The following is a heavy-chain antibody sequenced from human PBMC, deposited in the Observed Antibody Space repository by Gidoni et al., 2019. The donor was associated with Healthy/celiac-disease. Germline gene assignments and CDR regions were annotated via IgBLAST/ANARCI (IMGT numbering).Heavy chain of an antibody. CDR1: GGSFSGYY. V-gene: IGHV4-34*01. D-gene: IGHD3-10*01. CDR2: INHSGST. Sequence: QVQLQQWGAGLLKPSETLSLTCAVYGGSFSGYYWSWIRQPPGKGLEWIGEINHSGSTNYNPSLKSRVTISVDTSKNQFSLKLSSVTAADTAVYYCALGMVRGSDYWGQGTLVTVSS. J-gene: IGHJ4*02. CDR3: ALGMVRGSDY.